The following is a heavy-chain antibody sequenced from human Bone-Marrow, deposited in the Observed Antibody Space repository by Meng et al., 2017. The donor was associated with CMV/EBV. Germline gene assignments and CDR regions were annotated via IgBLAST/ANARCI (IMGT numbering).Heavy chain of an antibody. V-gene: IGHV4-59*01. Sequence: SETLSLTCTVSGGSISSYYWSWIRQPPGKGLEWIGYIYYSGSTNYNPSLKSRVTISVDTSKNQFSLKLSSVTAADTAVYYCARVSPPNTIWSGLYYGMDVWGQGTMVTVSS. D-gene: IGHD3-3*01. CDR2: IYYSGST. CDR3: ARVSPPNTIWSGLYYGMDV. J-gene: IGHJ6*02. CDR1: GGSISSYY.